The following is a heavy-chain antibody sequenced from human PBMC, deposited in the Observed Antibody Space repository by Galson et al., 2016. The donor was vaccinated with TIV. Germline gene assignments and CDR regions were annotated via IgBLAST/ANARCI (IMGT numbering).Heavy chain of an antibody. V-gene: IGHV3-23*01. Sequence: SLRLSCAVSGFTFSSYGMRWVRQAPGKGLDWVSDISGSGLSTYYADSVKGRFTISRDNSNNTLYLQMNSLTVEDTAVYYCAKDFVRAAHVPEAGINDYWGQGTLVTVSS. J-gene: IGHJ4*02. CDR3: AKDFVRAAHVPEAGINDY. D-gene: IGHD6-19*01. CDR1: GFTFSSYG. CDR2: ISGSGLST.